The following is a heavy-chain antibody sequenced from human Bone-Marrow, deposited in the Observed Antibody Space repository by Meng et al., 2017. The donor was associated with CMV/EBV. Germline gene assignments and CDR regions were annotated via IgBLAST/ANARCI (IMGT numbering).Heavy chain of an antibody. D-gene: IGHD1-26*01. CDR1: GGSISSYY. CDR2: IYYSGST. CDR3: ARSGGPLEGDY. J-gene: IGHJ4*02. Sequence: SETLSLTCTVSGGSISSYYWSWIRQPPGKGLEWIGYIYYSGSTNYNPSLKSRVTISVDTSKNQFSLKLSSVTAADTAVYYCARSGGPLEGDYWGQGTRVTVSS. V-gene: IGHV4-59*12.